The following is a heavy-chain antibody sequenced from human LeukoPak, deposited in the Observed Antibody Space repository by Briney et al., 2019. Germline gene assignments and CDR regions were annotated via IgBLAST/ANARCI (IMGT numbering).Heavy chain of an antibody. J-gene: IGHJ4*02. Sequence: GESLKISCKGSGYSFTSYWIGWVRQMPGKGLEWMRIIYPGDSDTIYSPSFQGQVTISADKSISTAYLQWSSLKASDTAIYYCARHPNFYDSGSLDYWGQGTLVTVSS. CDR2: IYPGDSDT. D-gene: IGHD3-10*01. CDR1: GYSFTSYW. CDR3: ARHPNFYDSGSLDY. V-gene: IGHV5-51*01.